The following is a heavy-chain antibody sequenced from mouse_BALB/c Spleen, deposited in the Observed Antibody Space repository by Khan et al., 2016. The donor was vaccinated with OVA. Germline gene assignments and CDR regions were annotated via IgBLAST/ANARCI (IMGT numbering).Heavy chain of an antibody. CDR2: IDPSDSET. D-gene: IGHD2-2*01. CDR1: GYTFTSYW. Sequence: QVHVKQSGAELVRPGASVKLSCKASGYTFTSYWMNWVKQRPGQGLEWIGMIDPSDSETHYNQMFKDKATLTVDKSSSTAYMHLSSLTSEDSAVYYCARREKYGYDPSWFAYWGQGTLVTVSA. V-gene: IGHV1-61*01. J-gene: IGHJ3*01. CDR3: ARREKYGYDPSWFAY.